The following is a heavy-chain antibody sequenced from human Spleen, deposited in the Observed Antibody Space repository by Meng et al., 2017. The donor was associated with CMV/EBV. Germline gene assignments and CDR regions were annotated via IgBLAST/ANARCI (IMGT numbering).Heavy chain of an antibody. Sequence: GESLKISCAASGFTFSSYWMHWVRQAPGKGLVWVSRINSDGSSTSYADSVKGRFTISRDNSKNTLYLQMNSLRAEDTAVYYCARDNAKPAGYYYYAMDVWGQGTTVTVSS. CDR3: ARDNAKPAGYYYYAMDV. V-gene: IGHV3-74*01. D-gene: IGHD2-2*01. CDR2: INSDGSST. J-gene: IGHJ6*02. CDR1: GFTFSSYW.